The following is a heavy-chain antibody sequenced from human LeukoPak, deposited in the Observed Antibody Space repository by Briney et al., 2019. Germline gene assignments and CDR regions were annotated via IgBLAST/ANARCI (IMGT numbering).Heavy chain of an antibody. CDR2: IYYSGTT. CDR3: ARGGGGSYRGHFDY. J-gene: IGHJ4*02. V-gene: IGHV4-39*01. D-gene: IGHD1-26*01. CDR1: SGSISSSRYY. Sequence: SETLSLTCTVSSGSISSSRYYWGWIRQPPGKGLEWIGSIYYSGTTYYNPSLKSRVTISVDTSKNQFSLKLSSVTAADTAVYYCARGGGGSYRGHFDYWGQGTLVTVSS.